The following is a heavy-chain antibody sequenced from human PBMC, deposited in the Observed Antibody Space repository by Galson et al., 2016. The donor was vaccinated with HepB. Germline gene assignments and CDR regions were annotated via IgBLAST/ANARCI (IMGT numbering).Heavy chain of an antibody. CDR3: ARDAEYSNGWFPHY. Sequence: SLRLSCAASGFIFSNYGMHWVRQAPGKGLVWVSRINSDGSSTSYADSVKGRFTISRDNAKNTLYLQMNSLGDEDTAVYYCARDAEYSNGWFPHYWGQGTLVTVSS. CDR1: GFIFSNYG. J-gene: IGHJ4*02. V-gene: IGHV3-74*01. CDR2: INSDGSST. D-gene: IGHD6-19*01.